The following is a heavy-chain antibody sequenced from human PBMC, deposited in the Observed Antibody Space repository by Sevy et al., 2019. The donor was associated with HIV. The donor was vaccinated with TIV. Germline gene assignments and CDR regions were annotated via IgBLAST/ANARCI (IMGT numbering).Heavy chain of an antibody. CDR3: ARARGYLCDY. CDR2: IWYDGSNK. Sequence: GESLKISCAASGFTFSSYGMHWVRQAPGKGLEWVAVIWYDGSNKYYADSVKGRFTISRDNSKNTLYLQMNSLRAEDTAVYYCARARGYLCDYWGQGTLVTVSS. V-gene: IGHV3-33*01. J-gene: IGHJ4*02. D-gene: IGHD3-22*01. CDR1: GFTFSSYG.